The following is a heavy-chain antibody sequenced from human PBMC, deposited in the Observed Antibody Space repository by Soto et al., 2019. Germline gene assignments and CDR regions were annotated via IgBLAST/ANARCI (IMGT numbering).Heavy chain of an antibody. CDR1: GYSFTSYW. CDR2: IYPGDSDT. D-gene: IGHD3-22*01. CDR3: ARSYYYDRSGYRDYYYGMDV. J-gene: IGHJ6*02. Sequence: PGESLKISCKGSGYSFTSYWIGWVRQMPGKGLEWMGIIYPGDSDTRYSPSFQGHVTISADKSISTAYLQWSSLKASDTAMYYCARSYYYDRSGYRDYYYGMDVWGQGTTLTVS. V-gene: IGHV5-51*01.